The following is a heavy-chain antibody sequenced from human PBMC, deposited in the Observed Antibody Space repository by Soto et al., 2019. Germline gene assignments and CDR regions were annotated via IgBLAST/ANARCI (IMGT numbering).Heavy chain of an antibody. CDR3: ARVAGGYNSAFDY. V-gene: IGHV3-11*01. D-gene: IGHD6-25*01. Sequence: QEQLVESGGGLVKPGGSLRLSCTASGFNLNDYYVAWIRQIPGKSLDWISYISHSGDTYYYADSVKGRSTISRDNGKNSVSLEIHSLRVDDTALYFCARVAGGYNSAFDYWGQGTLLTVSS. J-gene: IGHJ4*02. CDR2: ISHSGDTY. CDR1: GFNLNDYY.